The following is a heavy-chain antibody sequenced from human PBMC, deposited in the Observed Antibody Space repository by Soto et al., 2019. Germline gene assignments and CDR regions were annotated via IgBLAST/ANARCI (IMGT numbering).Heavy chain of an antibody. J-gene: IGHJ4*02. Sequence: EVQLVESGGDLVQPGGSLRLSCAASGFTLSDHYMDWVRQARGKGLEWVARTKNRSQRYTIEYAASVKGRFTISRDDSKHSLYLQMNSLKSDDTAVYYCTCWIAARCSWGQGTLVTVAS. CDR1: GFTLSDHY. CDR2: TKNRSQRYTI. V-gene: IGHV3-72*01. CDR3: TCWIAARCS. D-gene: IGHD6-6*01.